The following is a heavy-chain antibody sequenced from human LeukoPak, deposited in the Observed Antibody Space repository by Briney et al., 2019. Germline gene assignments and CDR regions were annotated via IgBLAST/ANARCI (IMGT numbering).Heavy chain of an antibody. CDR3: ARVTNGMDV. V-gene: IGHV3-7*01. J-gene: IGHJ6*02. D-gene: IGHD2-8*01. Sequence: GGSLRLSCAASEFTFGIYWMSWVRQAPGKGLEWVANIKQDGSEKHYVDSVKGRFTISRDNAKNSLHLQMNSLRAEDTAVYYCARVTNGMDVWGQGTTVTVSS. CDR1: EFTFGIYW. CDR2: IKQDGSEK.